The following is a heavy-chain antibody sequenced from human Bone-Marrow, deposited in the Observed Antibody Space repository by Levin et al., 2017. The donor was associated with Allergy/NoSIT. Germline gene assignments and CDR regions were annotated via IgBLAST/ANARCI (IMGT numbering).Heavy chain of an antibody. CDR3: ARAFEGIDPDY. D-gene: IGHD6-13*01. Sequence: GGSLRLSCAASGFTFSSYGMHWVRQAPGKGLEWVAVIWYDGSNKYYADSVKGRFTISRDNSKNTLYLQMNSLRAEDTAVYYCARAFEGIDPDYWGQGTLVTVSS. CDR1: GFTFSSYG. CDR2: IWYDGSNK. V-gene: IGHV3-33*01. J-gene: IGHJ4*02.